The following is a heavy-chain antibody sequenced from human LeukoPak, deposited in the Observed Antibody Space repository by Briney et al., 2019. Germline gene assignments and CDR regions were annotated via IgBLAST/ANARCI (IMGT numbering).Heavy chain of an antibody. CDR1: GLTFSNYA. D-gene: IGHD1-14*01. Sequence: GGSLRLSCAVSGLTFSNYAMSWVRQAPEKGLEWVSAISGSDGNTYYADSVRGRFTISGDNSKNTLYLQMNSLRAEDTAVYYCANNPGRYWGQGTLVTVSS. V-gene: IGHV3-23*01. J-gene: IGHJ4*02. CDR2: ISGSDGNT. CDR3: ANNPGRY.